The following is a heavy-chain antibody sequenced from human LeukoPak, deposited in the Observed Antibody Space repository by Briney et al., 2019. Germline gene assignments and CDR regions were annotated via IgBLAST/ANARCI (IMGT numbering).Heavy chain of an antibody. CDR3: AKDDASLRFGE. J-gene: IGHJ4*02. Sequence: GGSLRLSCAASGFTFSSYGMSWVGQAPGKGLEWVSAMSGSGGRTYYADSVKGRFTISRDNHKHTLYLEVISLTPEDTAVYYCAKDDASLRFGEWSQPTLVTVSS. D-gene: IGHD3-10*01. CDR2: MSGSGGRT. V-gene: IGHV3-23*01. CDR1: GFTFSSYG.